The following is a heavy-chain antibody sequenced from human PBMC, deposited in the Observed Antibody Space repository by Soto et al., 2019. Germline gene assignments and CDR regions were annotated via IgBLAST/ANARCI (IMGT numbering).Heavy chain of an antibody. V-gene: IGHV3-11*01. CDR1: GFIFTDYS. J-gene: IGHJ4*02. CDR2: ITTVGETT. Sequence: GGPLRLYCAASGFIFTDYSMAWIRQAPGKGLEWISYITTVGETTLYAASVEGRFTISRDNAKKALFLQMNSLRADDTAVYFCARDPQRRDGYNFDSWGQGTLVTVSS. D-gene: IGHD5-12*01. CDR3: ARDPQRRDGYNFDS.